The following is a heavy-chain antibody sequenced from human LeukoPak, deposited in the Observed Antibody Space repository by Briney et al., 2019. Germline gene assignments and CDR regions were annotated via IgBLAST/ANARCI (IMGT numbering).Heavy chain of an antibody. Sequence: SETLSLTCTVSGDFISSYYWSWIRQPPGKGLKWIGYIYTSGGTNYIPSLKGRVTISIDTSKNQFSLKLSSVTAADSAVYYCARLTRLSTSPDRYYLDYWGQGTLVTVSS. CDR1: GDFISSYY. CDR3: ARLTRLSTSPDRYYLDY. J-gene: IGHJ4*02. CDR2: IYTSGGT. D-gene: IGHD6-6*01. V-gene: IGHV4-4*09.